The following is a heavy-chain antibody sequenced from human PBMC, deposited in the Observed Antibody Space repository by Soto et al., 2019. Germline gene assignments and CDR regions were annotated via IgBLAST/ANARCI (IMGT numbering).Heavy chain of an antibody. J-gene: IGHJ4*02. Sequence: ASVKVSCKASGYTFTSYGISWVRQAPGQGLEWMGWISAYNGNTNYAQKLQGRVTMTTDTSTSTAYMELRSLRSDDTAVYYCARVAGGRGTMIVVVTGGDYWGQGTLVTVSS. CDR3: ARVAGGRGTMIVVVTGGDY. CDR2: ISAYNGNT. CDR1: GYTFTSYG. D-gene: IGHD3-22*01. V-gene: IGHV1-18*01.